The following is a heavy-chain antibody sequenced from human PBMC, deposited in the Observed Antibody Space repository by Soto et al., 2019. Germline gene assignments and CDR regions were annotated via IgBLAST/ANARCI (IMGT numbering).Heavy chain of an antibody. CDR2: TPD. D-gene: IGHD2-21*02. CDR3: AREIGGTAPDF. Sequence: GGSLRLSCVASGFIFTDYQMHWVRQAPGKGLEWVGTPDHCAEFVEGRFTISRDNSKNTLYLQMTNLRPEDTAVYFCAREIGGTAPDFWGQGTMVTVSS. V-gene: IGHV3-30-3*01. J-gene: IGHJ4*02. CDR1: GFIFTDYQ.